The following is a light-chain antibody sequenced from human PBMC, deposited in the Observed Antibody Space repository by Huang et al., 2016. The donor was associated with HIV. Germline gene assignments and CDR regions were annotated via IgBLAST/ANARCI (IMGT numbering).Light chain of an antibody. CDR1: QGISNY. V-gene: IGKV1-17*03. CDR3: LQHNSLPYT. CDR2: AAS. Sequence: DIQMTQSPSAMSASVGDRVAITCRASQGISNYFAWFRQKPGKVPERLIFAASSLQSGVPSRFSGSGSGTEFTLTISSLQPEDFATYYCLQHNSLPYTFGQGTKLEIK. J-gene: IGKJ2*01.